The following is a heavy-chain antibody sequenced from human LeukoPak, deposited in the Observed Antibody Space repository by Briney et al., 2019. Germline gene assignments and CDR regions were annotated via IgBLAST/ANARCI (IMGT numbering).Heavy chain of an antibody. CDR2: IYTSGST. Sequence: SQTLSLTRTVSSGSISSGSHYWSWIRQPAGKGLEWIGRIYTSGSTNYNPSLKSRVTISVDTPKNQFSLKLSSVTAADTAVYYCARWSYYYDSVWGQGTLVTVSS. V-gene: IGHV4-61*02. CDR1: SGSISSGSHY. CDR3: ARWSYYYDSV. D-gene: IGHD3-22*01. J-gene: IGHJ4*02.